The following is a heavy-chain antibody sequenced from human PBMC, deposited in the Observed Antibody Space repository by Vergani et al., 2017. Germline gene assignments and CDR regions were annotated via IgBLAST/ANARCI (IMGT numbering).Heavy chain of an antibody. D-gene: IGHD1-1*01. CDR3: ATKSCGTPGCQIGYFRE. J-gene: IGHJ1*01. Sequence: QVHLVESGGGVVQPGRSLRLSCVVSGFTSSYYGMHWVRRAPGKGLEWVAVISYDGTQKHYADSVKGRFTISRDNSKSTLYLQMNSLRTEDTAVYYCATKSCGTPGCQIGYFREWGQGTLVTVSS. CDR2: ISYDGTQK. CDR1: GFTSSYYG. V-gene: IGHV3-30*03.